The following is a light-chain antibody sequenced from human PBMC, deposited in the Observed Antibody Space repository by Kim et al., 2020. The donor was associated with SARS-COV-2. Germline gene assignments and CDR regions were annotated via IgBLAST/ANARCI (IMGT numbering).Light chain of an antibody. CDR3: SSYTSSSTLEV. J-gene: IGLJ3*02. Sequence: QSALTQPAYVSGSPGQSITISCTGTSSDVGGYNYVSWYQQHPGKAPKLMIYDVSNRPSGVSNRFSGSKSGNTASLTISGLQAEDAADYYCSSYTSSSTLEVFGGGTQLTVL. V-gene: IGLV2-14*03. CDR2: DVS. CDR1: SSDVGGYNY.